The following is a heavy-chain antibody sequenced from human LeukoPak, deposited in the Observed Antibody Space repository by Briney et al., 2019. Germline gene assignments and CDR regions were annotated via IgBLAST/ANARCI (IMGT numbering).Heavy chain of an antibody. Sequence: GGSLRLSCAASGFTFSNAWMSWVRQAPGKGLEWVSAISTSASETHYADSVKGRFTISRDNAKNSLYLQMNSLRAEDTAVYYCAKGHCGDDCSFDYWGQGTLVTVSS. J-gene: IGHJ4*02. CDR2: ISTSASET. CDR1: GFTFSNAW. D-gene: IGHD2-21*02. V-gene: IGHV3-11*06. CDR3: AKGHCGDDCSFDY.